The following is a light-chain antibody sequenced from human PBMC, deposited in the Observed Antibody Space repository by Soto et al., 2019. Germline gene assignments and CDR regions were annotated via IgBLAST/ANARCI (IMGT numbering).Light chain of an antibody. CDR2: GAF. CDR1: QSVSSY. CDR3: QQYGSSPPT. Sequence: EIVLTQSPATLSLSPGERATLSCRASQSVSSYLAWYQQKPGQAPRLLIYGAFNRATGIPARFSGSGSGTDFTLTIHRLEPEDFALYYCQQYGSSPPTFGQGTKVDIK. J-gene: IGKJ1*01. V-gene: IGKV3-20*01.